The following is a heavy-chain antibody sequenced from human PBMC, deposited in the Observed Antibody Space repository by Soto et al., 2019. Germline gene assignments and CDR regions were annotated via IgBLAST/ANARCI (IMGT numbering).Heavy chain of an antibody. CDR3: ARDGRSPTAVDAFDI. CDR1: GGTFSSYA. D-gene: IGHD1-26*01. J-gene: IGHJ3*02. Sequence: QVQLVQSGAEVKKPGSSVKVSCKASGGTFSSYAISWVRQAPGQGLEWMGGIIPIFGTANYAQKFQGRVTITADESKSTAYMDLSRLISEDTAVYYCARDGRSPTAVDAFDIWGQGTMVTVSS. CDR2: IIPIFGTA. V-gene: IGHV1-69*01.